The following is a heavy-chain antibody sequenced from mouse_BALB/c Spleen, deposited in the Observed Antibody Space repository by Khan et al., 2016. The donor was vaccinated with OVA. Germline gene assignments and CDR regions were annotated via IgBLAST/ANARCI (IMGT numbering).Heavy chain of an antibody. D-gene: IGHD6-1*01. CDR2: FNSYGDYT. Sequence: EVQLVESGGGLVKPSRSLTLSCAATGFSFSTFATSCVLQPPPKKQVWVATFNSYGDYTYYPANVTGRFSISRDNAKNHLYLQINSLSSADTAMYYCARAPNCALDYWGQGTRVTVSA. CDR1: GFSFSTFA. V-gene: IGHV5-9-3*01. J-gene: IGHJ3*01. CDR3: ARAPNCALDY.